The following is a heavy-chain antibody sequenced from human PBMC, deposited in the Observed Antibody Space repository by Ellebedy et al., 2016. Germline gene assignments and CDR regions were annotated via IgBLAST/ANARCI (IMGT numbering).Heavy chain of an antibody. CDR1: GFTFSSYG. D-gene: IGHD2-21*01. CDR2: ISYDGSNK. Sequence: GESLKISXAASGFTFSSYGMHWVRQAPGKGLEWVAVISYDGSNKYYADSVKGRFTISRDNSKNTLYLQMNSLRAEDTAVYYCAKDEGFRSPHMYWGQGTLVTVSS. V-gene: IGHV3-30*18. CDR3: AKDEGFRSPHMY. J-gene: IGHJ4*02.